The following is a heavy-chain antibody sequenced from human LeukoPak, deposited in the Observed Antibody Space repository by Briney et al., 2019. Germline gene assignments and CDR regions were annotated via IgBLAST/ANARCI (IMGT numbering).Heavy chain of an antibody. Sequence: GGSLRLSGAASGFIFSIDWMRWVRQAPGKGLEWVATIKQDGTESYYVDSVKGRFTISRDNAKNSLYLQMNSLRAEDTAVYYCARSGISRAFDIWGQGKMVTVSS. V-gene: IGHV3-7*01. CDR2: IKQDGTES. J-gene: IGHJ3*02. CDR3: ARSGISRAFDI. CDR1: GFIFSIDW. D-gene: IGHD5-12*01.